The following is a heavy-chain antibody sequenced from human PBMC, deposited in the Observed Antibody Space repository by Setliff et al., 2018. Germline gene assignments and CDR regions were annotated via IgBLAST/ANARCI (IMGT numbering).Heavy chain of an antibody. V-gene: IGHV1-69*05. CDR2: TIPIFGTT. CDR1: GGTFNSYG. J-gene: IGHJ6*03. D-gene: IGHD3-22*01. CDR3: VREGVDSRSSTDYRYYMDV. Sequence: ASVKVSCKASGGTFNSYGISWVRQAPGQGLEWMGGTIPIFGTTDYAQKFQGRVTIITDESTSTAFMQLSSLRSEDTAVYYCVREGVDSRSSTDYRYYMDVWGKGTTVTVSS.